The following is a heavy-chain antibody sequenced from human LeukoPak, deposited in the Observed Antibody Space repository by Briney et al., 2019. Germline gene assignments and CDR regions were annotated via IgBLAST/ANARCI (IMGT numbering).Heavy chain of an antibody. CDR3: ARDVNYAFDY. D-gene: IGHD3-16*01. V-gene: IGHV1-18*01. Sequence: ASVKVSCKPSGYSFTRNGISWVRQAPGQGLEWMGWISTSSGNTKYAQKFQDRVTLATDTSTSTAYMELRSLRSDDTAVYYCARDVNYAFDYWGKGTLVTVSS. CDR1: GYSFTRNG. J-gene: IGHJ4*02. CDR2: ISTSSGNT.